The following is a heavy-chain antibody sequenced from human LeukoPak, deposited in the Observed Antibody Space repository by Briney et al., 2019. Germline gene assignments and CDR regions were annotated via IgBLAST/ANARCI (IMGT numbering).Heavy chain of an antibody. D-gene: IGHD2-15*01. V-gene: IGHV3-64D*06. J-gene: IGHJ4*02. CDR2: ISSNGGST. CDR1: GFPFISYV. Sequence: GGSLRLSCSASGFPFISYVMHWVRQAPGKGLQYVSAISSNGGSTYYAASVKGRFTISRDNSKNTLYLQMSSLRAEDTAVYYCVKGLRGGPVVGFDYWGQGTLVTVSS. CDR3: VKGLRGGPVVGFDY.